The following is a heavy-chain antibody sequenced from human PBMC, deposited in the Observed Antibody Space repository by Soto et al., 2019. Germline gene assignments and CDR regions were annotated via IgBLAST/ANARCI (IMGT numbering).Heavy chain of an antibody. CDR2: ISSSSSYI. CDR1: GFTFSSYS. V-gene: IGHV3-21*01. J-gene: IGHJ3*02. Sequence: GGSLRLSCAASGFTFSSYSMNWVRQAPGKGLEWVSSISSSSSYIYYADSVKGRFTISRDNAKNSLYLQMNSLRAEDTAVYYCAREGIVVVVADDAFDIWGQGTMVTVSS. D-gene: IGHD2-15*01. CDR3: AREGIVVVVADDAFDI.